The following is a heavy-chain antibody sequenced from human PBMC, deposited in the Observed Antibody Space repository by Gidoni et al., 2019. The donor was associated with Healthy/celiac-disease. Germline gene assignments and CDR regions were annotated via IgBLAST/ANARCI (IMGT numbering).Heavy chain of an antibody. CDR1: GFTVSSNY. J-gene: IGHJ3*02. Sequence: EVQLVESGGGLIQPGGSLRLSCAASGFTVSSNYMSWVRQAPGKGLEWVSVIYSGGSTYYADSVKGRFTISRDNSKNTLYLQMNSLRAEDTAVYYCATREYYYDSSGYLGDAFDIWGQGTMVTVSS. D-gene: IGHD3-22*01. CDR3: ATREYYYDSSGYLGDAFDI. V-gene: IGHV3-53*01. CDR2: IYSGGST.